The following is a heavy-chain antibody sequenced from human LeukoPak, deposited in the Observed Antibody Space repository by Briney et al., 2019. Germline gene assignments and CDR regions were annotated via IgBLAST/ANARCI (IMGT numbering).Heavy chain of an antibody. D-gene: IGHD2-2*01. V-gene: IGHV4-59*01. CDR2: IYYSGST. CDR1: GGSISSYY. Sequence: SETLSLTCTVSGGSISSYYWSWIRQPPVKGLEWIGYIYYSGSTNYNPSLKSRVTISVDTSKNQFSLKLSSVTAADTAVYYCARDHIVVVPAARVYYYYYGMDVWGQGTTVTVSS. CDR3: ARDHIVVVPAARVYYYYYGMDV. J-gene: IGHJ6*02.